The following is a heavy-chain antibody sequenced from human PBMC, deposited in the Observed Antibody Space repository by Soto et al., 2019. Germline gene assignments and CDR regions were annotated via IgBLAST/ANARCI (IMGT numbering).Heavy chain of an antibody. J-gene: IGHJ6*02. CDR3: ARDWGYDFWSGLPRHYGMDV. CDR1: GFTFSSYW. V-gene: IGHV3-74*01. D-gene: IGHD3-3*01. CDR2: INSDGSST. Sequence: GGSLRLSCAASGFTFSSYWMHWVRQAPGKGLVWVSRINSDGSSTSYADSVKGRFTISRDNAKNTLYLQMNSLRAEDTAVYYCARDWGYDFWSGLPRHYGMDVWGQGTRSPSP.